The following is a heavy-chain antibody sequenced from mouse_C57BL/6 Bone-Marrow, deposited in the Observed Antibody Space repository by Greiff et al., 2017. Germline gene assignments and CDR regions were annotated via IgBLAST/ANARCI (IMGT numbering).Heavy chain of an antibody. D-gene: IGHD1-1*01. V-gene: IGHV1-15*01. CDR2: IDPETGGT. CDR3: TRQDGSSYGNAMDY. J-gene: IGHJ4*01. Sequence: QVQLQQSGAELVRPGASVTLSCKASGYTFTDYEMHWVKQTPVHGLEWIGAIDPETGGTAYNQKFKGKAILTADKSSSTAYMELRSLTSEDSAVYDCTRQDGSSYGNAMDYWGQGTSVTVSS. CDR1: GYTFTDYE.